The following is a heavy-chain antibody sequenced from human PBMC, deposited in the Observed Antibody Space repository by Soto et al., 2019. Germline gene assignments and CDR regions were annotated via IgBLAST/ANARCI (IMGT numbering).Heavy chain of an antibody. J-gene: IGHJ4*02. CDR2: ISYDGSNK. CDR3: AKDRLATTMYYFDY. CDR1: GFTFSSYG. D-gene: IGHD5-12*01. Sequence: QVQLVESGGGVVQPGRSLRLSCAASGFTFSSYGMHWVRQAPGKGLEWVAVISYDGSNKYYADSVKGRFTISRDNSKNTLYLQMNSLGAEDTAVYYCAKDRLATTMYYFDYWGQGTLVTVSS. V-gene: IGHV3-30*18.